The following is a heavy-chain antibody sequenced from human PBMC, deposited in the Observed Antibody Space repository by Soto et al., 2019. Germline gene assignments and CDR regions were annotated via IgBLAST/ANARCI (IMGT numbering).Heavy chain of an antibody. D-gene: IGHD3-9*01. CDR2: IYSGGSK. Sequence: GGSLRLSCAASGFTFSSNYMSWVRQAPGKGLEWVSVIYSGGSKYYAGSLKGRFTISGDNSKNTLYLQMNSLRAEDTAVYYCARDLPILTSLCLWYGMDVWGQGTTVTVSS. CDR1: GFTFSSNY. J-gene: IGHJ6*02. CDR3: ARDLPILTSLCLWYGMDV. V-gene: IGHV3-53*01.